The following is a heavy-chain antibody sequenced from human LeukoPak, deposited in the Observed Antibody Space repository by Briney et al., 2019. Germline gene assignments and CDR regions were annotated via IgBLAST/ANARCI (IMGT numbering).Heavy chain of an antibody. D-gene: IGHD5-18*01. V-gene: IGHV3-21*01. CDR1: RFTFSSYG. Sequence: KTGGSLRLSCAASRFTFSSYGMNWVRQAPGKGLEWVSSISSSSTYIYYADSLKGRFTISRDNAENSLYLQMNSLRVEDTAFYYCARDLAYSRLDYWGQGMLVTVSS. J-gene: IGHJ4*02. CDR3: ARDLAYSRLDY. CDR2: ISSSSTYI.